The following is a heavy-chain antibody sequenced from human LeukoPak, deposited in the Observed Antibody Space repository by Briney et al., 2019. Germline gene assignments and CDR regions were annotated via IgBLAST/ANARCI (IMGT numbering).Heavy chain of an antibody. J-gene: IGHJ3*02. V-gene: IGHV3-7*01. D-gene: IGHD1-26*01. Sequence: KSGGSLRLSCATSGFIFTNFWMSWVRQAPGEGLEWVASIKRDGSENYFVDSVKGRFTISRDNAKNSLYLQMNSLRAEDTALYYCARARTYGGSFITAFDIWGQGTMVTVSS. CDR1: GFIFTNFW. CDR2: IKRDGSEN. CDR3: ARARTYGGSFITAFDI.